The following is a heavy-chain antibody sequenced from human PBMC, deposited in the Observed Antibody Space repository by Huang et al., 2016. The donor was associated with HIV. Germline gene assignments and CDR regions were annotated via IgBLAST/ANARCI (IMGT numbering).Heavy chain of an antibody. Sequence: EVQLVESGGGLVKPGGSLRLSCAASGFIFSNYRMNWVRQAPGKGLEWLSSIGSSSSYTYYADSVKGRFTISRDNARNSLYLQMNSLRAEDTAVYYCARVFDLWGRGTLVTVSS. V-gene: IGHV3-21*01. CDR2: IGSSSSYT. CDR3: ARVFDL. CDR1: GFIFSNYR. J-gene: IGHJ2*01.